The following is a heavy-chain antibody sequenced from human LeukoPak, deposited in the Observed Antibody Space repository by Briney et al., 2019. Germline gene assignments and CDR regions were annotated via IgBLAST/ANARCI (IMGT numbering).Heavy chain of an antibody. CDR3: ARSTVGEYDSSLAY. CDR1: GGSFSGYY. V-gene: IGHV4-59*01. J-gene: IGHJ4*02. D-gene: IGHD3-22*01. Sequence: PSETLSLTCAVYGGSFSGYYWSWIRQPPGKGLEWIGYIYYSGSANYNPSLKSRVTISVDTSKNQFSLKLSSVTAADTAVYYCARSTVGEYDSSLAYWGQGTLVTVPS. CDR2: IYYSGSA.